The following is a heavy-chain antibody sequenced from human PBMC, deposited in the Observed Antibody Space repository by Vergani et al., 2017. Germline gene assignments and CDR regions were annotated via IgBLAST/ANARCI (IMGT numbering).Heavy chain of an antibody. CDR2: IYYSGST. CDR1: GGSISSSSYY. D-gene: IGHD6-19*01. Sequence: QLQLQESGPGLVKPSETLSLTCTVSGGSISSSSYYWGWIRQPPGKGLEWIGSIYYSGSTYYNPSLKSRVTISVDTSKNQCSLKLSAVTAADTAVYYCAREEGQWLGWGNWFDPWGQGTLVTVSS. CDR3: AREEGQWLGWGNWFDP. J-gene: IGHJ5*02. V-gene: IGHV4-39*02.